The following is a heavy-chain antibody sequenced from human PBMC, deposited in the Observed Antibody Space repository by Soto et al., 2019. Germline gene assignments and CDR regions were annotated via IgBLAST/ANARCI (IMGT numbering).Heavy chain of an antibody. Sequence: QVQLQESGPGLVKPSETLSLTCTVSGGSVSSGSYYWSWIRQPPGKGLEWIGYIYYSGITDYNPSLNSRVTISVDTPKDSFSLKLSSVTAADTAVYYWARDYASRIGGSGNGFDYWGQGTRVSVSS. CDR1: GGSVSSGSYY. D-gene: IGHD1-26*01. CDR2: IYYSGIT. CDR3: ARDYASRIGGSGNGFDY. V-gene: IGHV4-61*01. J-gene: IGHJ4*02.